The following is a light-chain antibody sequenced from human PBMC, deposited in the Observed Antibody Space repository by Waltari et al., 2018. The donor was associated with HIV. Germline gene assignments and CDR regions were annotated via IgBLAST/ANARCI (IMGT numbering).Light chain of an antibody. CDR2: DST. CDR3: QQRHDWPPLT. CDR1: QSVSNY. J-gene: IGKJ4*01. Sequence: QSPATLSLSPGDRAILSCRASQSVSNYLAWYQQKPGQAPRLLIYDSTHRATGIPARFSGSGSTTDFTLTISSLEPEDFGVYYCQQRHDWPPLTFGGGTKVEI. V-gene: IGKV3-11*01.